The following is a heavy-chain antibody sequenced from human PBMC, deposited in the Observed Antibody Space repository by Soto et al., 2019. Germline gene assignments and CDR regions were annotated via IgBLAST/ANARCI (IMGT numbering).Heavy chain of an antibody. CDR2: INHSGST. D-gene: IGHD3-3*01. Sequence: SATLTLTCAVYGGSFSGYYWSGIRRPAGKGLEWIGEINHSGSTNYTPSLKSRVTISVATSKNQFSLKRSSVTAADTAVYYCARGRTIFGVVINYYYGMDVWGQGSTVTVTS. V-gene: IGHV4-34*01. CDR1: GGSFSGYY. J-gene: IGHJ6*02. CDR3: ARGRTIFGVVINYYYGMDV.